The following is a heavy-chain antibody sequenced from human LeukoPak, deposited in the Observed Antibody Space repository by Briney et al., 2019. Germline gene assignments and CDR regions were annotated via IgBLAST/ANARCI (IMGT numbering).Heavy chain of an antibody. J-gene: IGHJ6*02. D-gene: IGHD6-19*01. V-gene: IGHV3-7*01. CDR1: GFTFSNYW. Sequence: GGSLRLSCAASGFTFSNYWMSWVRQAPGKGLERVANIKEDGSDKYYLDSVKGRFTISRDNAKNSLYLQMNSLRAEDTAVYYCARDREQWLVPYGMDVWGQGTTVTVSS. CDR2: IKEDGSDK. CDR3: ARDREQWLVPYGMDV.